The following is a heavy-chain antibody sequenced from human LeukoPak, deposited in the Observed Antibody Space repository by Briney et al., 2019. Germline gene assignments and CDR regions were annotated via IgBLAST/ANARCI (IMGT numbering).Heavy chain of an antibody. CDR1: GFTFSSYS. V-gene: IGHV3-21*01. D-gene: IGHD3-10*01. CDR3: ARAEYSGIWTFDI. J-gene: IGHJ3*02. CDR2: ISSSGTYI. Sequence: GGSLRLSCAASGFTFSSYSMNWVRQAPGKGLEWVSSISSSGTYIYYADSVKGRFSISRDNAKNSLYLQMNSLRAEDTAVYHCARAEYSGIWTFDIWGQGTTVTVSS.